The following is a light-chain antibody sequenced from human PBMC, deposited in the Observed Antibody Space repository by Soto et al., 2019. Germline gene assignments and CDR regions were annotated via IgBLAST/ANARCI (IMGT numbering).Light chain of an antibody. J-gene: IGKJ3*01. CDR3: QKYTSAPGT. V-gene: IGKV1-27*01. Sequence: DIQMTQSPSSLSASVGDRVTITCRASQGISTYLAWYQQKPGKVPKLLIYAASTLQSGVPSRFSGSGSGTDFTLTISSLQPEDVATYYCQKYTSAPGTFGPGTKVDI. CDR2: AAS. CDR1: QGISTY.